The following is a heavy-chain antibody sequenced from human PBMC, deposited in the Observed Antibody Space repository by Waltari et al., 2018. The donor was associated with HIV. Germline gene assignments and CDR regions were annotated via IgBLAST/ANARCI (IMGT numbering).Heavy chain of an antibody. V-gene: IGHV3-74*03. CDR1: GFTFSSFW. Sequence: EVKLVESGGRLVQPRGSLRLSCVASGFTFSSFWMHWVRQAPGKGLVWISRVSSDGNSTVYADSVKGRFIISRDNAKNTLFLQMNSLRVEDTAVYFCARSLYYDFWSTYPPDYWGQGTRVTVSS. CDR3: ARSLYYDFWSTYPPDY. CDR2: VSSDGNST. J-gene: IGHJ4*02. D-gene: IGHD3-3*01.